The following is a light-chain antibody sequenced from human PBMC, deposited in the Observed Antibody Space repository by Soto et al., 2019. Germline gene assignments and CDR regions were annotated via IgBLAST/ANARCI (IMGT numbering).Light chain of an antibody. J-gene: IGLJ1*01. V-gene: IGLV1-44*01. CDR1: SSNIGDNP. Sequence: QAVVTQPPSASGTPGQRVTISCSGSSSNIGDNPVNWYQQVPGAAPKLLIYINDQRPSGVPDRFSGSKSGTSASLAISGLQPEDEADYYCAAWDDSLNVLFGTGTKVTVL. CDR2: IND. CDR3: AAWDDSLNVL.